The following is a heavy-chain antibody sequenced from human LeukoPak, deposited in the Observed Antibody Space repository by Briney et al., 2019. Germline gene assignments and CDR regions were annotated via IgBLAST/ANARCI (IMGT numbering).Heavy chain of an antibody. CDR2: INPNSGGT. CDR3: ARGGIRGGVDNWFDP. Sequence: ASVKVSCKASGYTFTGYYMHWVRQAPGRGLEWMGWINPNSGGTNYAQKFQGRVTMTRDTSISTAYMELSRLRSDDTALYYCARGGIRGGVDNWFDPWGQGTLVTVSS. V-gene: IGHV1-2*02. D-gene: IGHD3-10*01. J-gene: IGHJ5*02. CDR1: GYTFTGYY.